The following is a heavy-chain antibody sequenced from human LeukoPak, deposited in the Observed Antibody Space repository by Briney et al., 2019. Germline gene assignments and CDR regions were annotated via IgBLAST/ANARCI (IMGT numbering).Heavy chain of an antibody. Sequence: ASVKVSCKASGYTFTSYYMHWVRQAPGQGLEWMGIINPSGGSTSYAQKFQGRVTMTRDTSTSTVYMELSSLRSEDTAVYYCARAPGYGSGSEREREDRPVFDYWGQGTLVTVSS. J-gene: IGHJ4*02. D-gene: IGHD3-10*01. CDR1: GYTFTSYY. V-gene: IGHV1-46*01. CDR3: ARAPGYGSGSEREREDRPVFDY. CDR2: INPSGGST.